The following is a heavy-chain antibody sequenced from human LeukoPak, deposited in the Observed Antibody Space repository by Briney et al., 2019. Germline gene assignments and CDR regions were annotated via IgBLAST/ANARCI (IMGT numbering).Heavy chain of an antibody. CDR2: IYTSGST. CDR1: GGSISSGSYY. V-gene: IGHV4-61*02. J-gene: IGHJ3*02. CDR3: ARAPQTVDFWSGLSKGPDAFDI. D-gene: IGHD3-3*01. Sequence: SETLSLTCTVSGGSISSGSYYWSWIRQPAGKGLEWIGRIYTSGSTNYNPSLKSRVTISVDTSKNQFSLKLSSVTAADTAVYYCARAPQTVDFWSGLSKGPDAFDIWGQGTMVTVSS.